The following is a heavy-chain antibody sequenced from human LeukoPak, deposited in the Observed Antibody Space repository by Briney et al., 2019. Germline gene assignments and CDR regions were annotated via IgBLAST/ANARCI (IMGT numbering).Heavy chain of an antibody. D-gene: IGHD2/OR15-2a*01. Sequence: GGSLRLSCAASGLTFSSDTMNWVRQAPGKGLEWVSSIDSSGSYIYYADSVKGRFTISRDNAKNTLYLQMNSLRAEDTAVYYCASFLSPLDYWGQGTLVTVSS. V-gene: IGHV3-21*01. J-gene: IGHJ4*02. CDR3: ASFLSPLDY. CDR2: IDSSGSYI. CDR1: GLTFSSDT.